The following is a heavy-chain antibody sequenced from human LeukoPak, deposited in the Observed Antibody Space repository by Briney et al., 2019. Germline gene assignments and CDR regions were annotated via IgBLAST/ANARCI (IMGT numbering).Heavy chain of an antibody. J-gene: IGHJ4*02. CDR2: TSSSGSTI. D-gene: IGHD3-9*01. V-gene: IGHV3-11*04. Sequence: GSLRLSCAASGFTFSDYYMSWIRQAPGKGLEWVSYTSSSGSTIYYADSVKGRFTISRDNAKNSLYLQMNSLRAEDTAVYYCARAATYYDILTGYYRFFDYWGQGTLVTVSS. CDR3: ARAATYYDILTGYYRFFDY. CDR1: GFTFSDYY.